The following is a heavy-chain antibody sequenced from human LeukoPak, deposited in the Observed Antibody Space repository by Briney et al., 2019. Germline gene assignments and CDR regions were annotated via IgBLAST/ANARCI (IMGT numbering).Heavy chain of an antibody. Sequence: ASVKVSCTASGYTFTSYGISWVRQAPGQGLEWMGWISAYNGNTNYAQKLQGRVTMTTDTSTSTAYMELRSLRSDDTAVYYCARDRAAVAGAPFDYWGQGTLVTVSS. CDR1: GYTFTSYG. CDR2: ISAYNGNT. V-gene: IGHV1-18*01. J-gene: IGHJ4*02. D-gene: IGHD6-19*01. CDR3: ARDRAAVAGAPFDY.